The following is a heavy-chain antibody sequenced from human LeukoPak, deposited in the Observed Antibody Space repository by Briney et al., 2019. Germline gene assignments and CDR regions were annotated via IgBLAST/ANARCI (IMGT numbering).Heavy chain of an antibody. V-gene: IGHV7-4-1*02. D-gene: IGHD5-24*01. CDR2: INTDTGTP. J-gene: IGHJ6*02. CDR1: GYSFTTYA. CDR3: ARGRYSYYYGLDV. Sequence: ASVKVSCKASGYSFTTYAINWVRQAPGQGLEWMGWINTDTGTPAYVQGFTGRFVFSLDTSVTTAYLEISSLKAEDTAIYYCARGRYSYYYGLDVWGQGTTVTVSS.